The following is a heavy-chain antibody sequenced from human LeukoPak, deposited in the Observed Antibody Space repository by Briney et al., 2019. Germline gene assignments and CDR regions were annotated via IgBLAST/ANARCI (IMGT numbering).Heavy chain of an antibody. CDR1: GGSISSYY. CDR2: IYYSGST. J-gene: IGHJ4*02. Sequence: SETLSLTCTVSGGSISSYYWSWIRQPPGKGLEWIGYIYYSGSTNYNPSLKSRVTISVDTSKNQFSLKLSSVTAADTAVYYCARDYDFWSGYLDYWGQGTLVTVSS. D-gene: IGHD3-3*01. V-gene: IGHV4-59*12. CDR3: ARDYDFWSGYLDY.